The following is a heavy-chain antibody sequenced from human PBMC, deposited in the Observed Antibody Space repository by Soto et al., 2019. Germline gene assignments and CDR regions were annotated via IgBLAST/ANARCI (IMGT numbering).Heavy chain of an antibody. CDR1: GFTFSSYW. CDR2: IKQDGSEK. D-gene: IGHD3-3*01. Sequence: EVQLVESGGGLVQPGGSLRLSCAASGFTFSSYWMSWVRQAPGKGLEWVANIKQDGSEKYYVDSVKGRFTISRDNAKNSLYLQMNSLRAEDTAVYGGARKRPARRITIWSGYYTGPRDFDYWGQGTLVTVSS. J-gene: IGHJ4*02. V-gene: IGHV3-7*05. CDR3: ARKRPARRITIWSGYYTGPRDFDY.